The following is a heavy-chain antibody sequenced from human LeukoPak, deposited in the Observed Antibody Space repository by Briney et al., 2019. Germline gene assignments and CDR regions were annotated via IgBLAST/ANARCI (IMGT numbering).Heavy chain of an antibody. CDR3: ARSFYGSGSPFDY. V-gene: IGHV3-53*01. D-gene: IGHD3-10*01. CDR2: IYSGGST. Sequence: PGGSLRLSCAASGFTVSSNYMSWVRQAPGKGLEWVSVIYSGGSTYYADSVKGRFTISRDNSKNTLYLQMNSLRAEDTAVYYCARSFYGSGSPFDYWGQGTLATVSS. CDR1: GFTVSSNY. J-gene: IGHJ4*02.